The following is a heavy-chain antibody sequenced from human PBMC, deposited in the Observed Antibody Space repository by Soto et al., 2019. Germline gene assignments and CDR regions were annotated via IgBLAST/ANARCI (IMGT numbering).Heavy chain of an antibody. CDR1: GGSISSSSYY. Sequence: QLQLQESGPGLVKPSETLSLTCTVSGGSISSSSYYWGWIRQPPGKGLEWIGSIYYSGSTYYNPSLKSRVTISVDTSNNQFSLKLSSVTAADTAVYYCARRLQQQLGLVDYWGQGTLVTVSS. D-gene: IGHD6-13*01. CDR3: ARRLQQQLGLVDY. V-gene: IGHV4-39*01. J-gene: IGHJ4*02. CDR2: IYYSGST.